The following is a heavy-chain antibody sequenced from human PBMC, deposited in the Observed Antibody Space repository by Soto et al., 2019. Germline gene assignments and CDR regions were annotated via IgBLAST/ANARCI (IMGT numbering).Heavy chain of an antibody. CDR1: GFTFSNYG. CDR2: ISFDGGDK. D-gene: IGHD3-10*01. J-gene: IGHJ4*02. CDR3: AKDSGRGSADYFFDY. Sequence: QVQLVESGGGVVQPGRSLRLSCAASGFTFSNYGMHWVRLDPGKGLEWVAVISFDGGDKKSADSVKGRFTISRDNSKNTLDLQMNSLRAEDTAVYYCAKDSGRGSADYFFDYWGRVTLVTVSS. V-gene: IGHV3-30*18.